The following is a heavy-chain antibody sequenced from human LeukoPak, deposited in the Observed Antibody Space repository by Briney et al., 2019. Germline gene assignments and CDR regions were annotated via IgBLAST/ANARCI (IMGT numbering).Heavy chain of an antibody. CDR2: IYYSGST. D-gene: IGHD7-27*01. V-gene: IGHV4-39*01. CDR1: GGSISSSSYY. Sequence: PSETLSLTCTGSGGSISSSSYYWGWIRQPPGKGLEWIGSIYYSGSTYYNPSLKSRVTISVDTSKNQFSLKLSSVTAADTAVYYCARPARTWNWGSFDYWGQGTLVTVSS. J-gene: IGHJ4*02. CDR3: ARPARTWNWGSFDY.